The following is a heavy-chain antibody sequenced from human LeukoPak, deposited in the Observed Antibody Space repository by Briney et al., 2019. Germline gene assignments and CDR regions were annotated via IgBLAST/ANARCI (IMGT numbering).Heavy chain of an antibody. J-gene: IGHJ4*02. CDR1: GASIGGYY. Sequence: PSETLSLTCTVSGASIGGYYWGWIRQPPGKGLQWIGYIYYSGITNYNPSLKSRVTISVDTSKNQFSLKLSSVTAADTAVYYCARVPFQAAADYWGQGTLVTVSS. CDR2: IYYSGIT. V-gene: IGHV4-59*08. D-gene: IGHD6-13*01. CDR3: ARVPFQAAADY.